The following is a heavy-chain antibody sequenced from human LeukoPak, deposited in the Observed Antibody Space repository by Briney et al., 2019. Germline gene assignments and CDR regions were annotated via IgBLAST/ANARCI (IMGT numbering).Heavy chain of an antibody. Sequence: PGGSLRLSCAASGFIFSSYWMSWVRQAPGKGLEWVANIKQDGSEKYYVDSVKGRFTISRDNAKNSLYLQMNSLRAEDTAVYYCARANLLWFGELPYFDYWGQGTLVTVSS. CDR2: IKQDGSEK. CDR1: GFIFSSYW. J-gene: IGHJ4*02. V-gene: IGHV3-7*01. D-gene: IGHD3-10*01. CDR3: ARANLLWFGELPYFDY.